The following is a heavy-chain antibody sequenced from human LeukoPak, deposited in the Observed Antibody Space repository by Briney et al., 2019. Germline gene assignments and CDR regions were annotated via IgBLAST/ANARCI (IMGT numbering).Heavy chain of an antibody. D-gene: IGHD7-27*01. V-gene: IGHV1-69*06. CDR3: ACRTGDEDYYYMDV. Sequence: ASVKVSCKASGGTFSSYAISWVRQAPGQGLEWMGGIIPIFGTANYAQKFQGRVTITADKSTSTAYMELSSLRSEDTAVYYCACRTGDEDYYYMDVWGKGTTVTVSS. CDR2: IIPIFGTA. CDR1: GGTFSSYA. J-gene: IGHJ6*03.